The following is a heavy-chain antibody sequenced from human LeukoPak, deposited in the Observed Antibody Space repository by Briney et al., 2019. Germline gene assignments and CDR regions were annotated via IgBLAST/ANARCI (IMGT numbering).Heavy chain of an antibody. CDR1: GFTLSSYA. CDR2: ISDSGNT. CDR3: AKAPVTTCRGAYCYPFDY. V-gene: IGHV3-23*01. Sequence: GGSLRLSCAASGFTLSSYAMSWVRHAPGKGLEWVSAISDSGNTYHADSVKGRFTISRDSSKNTLFLQMNRLRPEDAAVDYCAKAPVTTCRGAYCYPFDYWGQGTLVTVSS. D-gene: IGHD2-21*01. J-gene: IGHJ4*02.